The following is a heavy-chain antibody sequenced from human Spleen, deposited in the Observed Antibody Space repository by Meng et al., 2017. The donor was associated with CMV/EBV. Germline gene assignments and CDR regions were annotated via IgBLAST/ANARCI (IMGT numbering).Heavy chain of an antibody. Sequence: LRLAGAASGFTFSSYAMSWVRQAPGKGLEWVSNSGGSSSTYYADSVKGRFTISRDNSKNTLYLQMNSLRAEDTAIYYCAILVGATIHWGQGTLVTVSS. D-gene: IGHD1-26*01. J-gene: IGHJ4*02. V-gene: IGHV3-23*01. CDR1: GFTFSSYA. CDR2: SGGSSST. CDR3: AILVGATIH.